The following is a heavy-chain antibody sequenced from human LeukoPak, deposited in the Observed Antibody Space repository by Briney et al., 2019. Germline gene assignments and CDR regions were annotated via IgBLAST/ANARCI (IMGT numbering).Heavy chain of an antibody. CDR2: FSGSSGNT. J-gene: IGHJ4*02. Sequence: GGSLRLSCAASGFTFSSYAMHWVRQAPGKGLEWVSTFSGSSGNTYYADSVKGRFTISRDNSKNTLYLQMNSLRADDTAVYYCAKDRPCTTCSPSDYWGQGTLVTVSS. CDR3: AKDRPCTTCSPSDY. CDR1: GFTFSSYA. V-gene: IGHV3-23*01. D-gene: IGHD3-10*02.